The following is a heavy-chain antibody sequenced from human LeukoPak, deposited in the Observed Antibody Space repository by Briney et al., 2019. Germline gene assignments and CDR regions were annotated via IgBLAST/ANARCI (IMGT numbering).Heavy chain of an antibody. Sequence: PSETLSLTCTVSGGSISSSSYYWGWIRQPPGKGLEWIGSIYYSGSTYYNPSLKSRVTISVDTSKNQFSLKLSSVTAADTAVYYCARELEQQSGETFDIWGQGTMVTVSS. J-gene: IGHJ3*02. CDR3: ARELEQQSGETFDI. D-gene: IGHD6-13*01. CDR2: IYYSGST. V-gene: IGHV4-39*07. CDR1: GGSISSSSYY.